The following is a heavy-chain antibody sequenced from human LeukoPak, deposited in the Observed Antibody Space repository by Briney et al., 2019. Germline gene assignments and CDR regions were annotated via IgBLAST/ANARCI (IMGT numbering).Heavy chain of an antibody. V-gene: IGHV3-21*01. J-gene: IGHJ5*02. Sequence: GGSLRLSCAASGFTFSSYSMNWVRQAPGKGLEWVSSISSSSSYIYYADSVKGRFTISRDNAKNSLYLQMNSLRAEDTAVYYCARAHSGSYYVPFDPWGQGTLVTVSS. D-gene: IGHD1-26*01. CDR1: GFTFSSYS. CDR2: ISSSSSYI. CDR3: ARAHSGSYYVPFDP.